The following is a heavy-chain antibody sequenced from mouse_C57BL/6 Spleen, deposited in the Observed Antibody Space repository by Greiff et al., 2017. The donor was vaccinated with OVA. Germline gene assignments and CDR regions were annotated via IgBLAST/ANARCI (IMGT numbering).Heavy chain of an antibody. CDR1: GYTFTSYW. Sequence: VQLQQPGAELVRPGSSVKLSCKASGYTFTSYWMHWVKQRPIQGLEWIGNIDPSDSETHYNQKFKDKATLTVDKSSSTAYMQLSSLTSEDSAVYYCAREGALLRGFAYWGQGTLVTVSA. V-gene: IGHV1-52*01. J-gene: IGHJ3*01. CDR3: AREGALLRGFAY. CDR2: IDPSDSET. D-gene: IGHD1-2*01.